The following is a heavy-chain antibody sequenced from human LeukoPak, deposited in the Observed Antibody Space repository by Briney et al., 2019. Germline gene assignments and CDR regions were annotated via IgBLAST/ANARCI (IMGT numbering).Heavy chain of an antibody. J-gene: IGHJ4*02. D-gene: IGHD3-22*01. CDR3: ARLVLFRGLYFDY. CDR1: GGSISSYY. CDR2: IYYSGST. Sequence: PSETLSLTCAVSGGSISSYYWSWIRQPPGKGLEWIGYIYYSGSTNYNPSLKSRVTISVDTSKNQFSLKLSSVTAADTAVYYCARLVLFRGLYFDYWGQGTLVTVSS. V-gene: IGHV4-59*08.